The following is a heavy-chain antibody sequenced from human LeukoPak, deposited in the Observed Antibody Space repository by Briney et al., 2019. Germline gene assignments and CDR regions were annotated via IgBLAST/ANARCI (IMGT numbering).Heavy chain of an antibody. V-gene: IGHV3-21*01. CDR3: ARDHDSSSWYNWFDP. Sequence: KPGGSLRLSCAASGFTFSSYSMNWVRQAPGKGLEWVSFISSSSSYIYYADSVKGRFTIFRDNAKNSLYLQMNSLRAEDTAVYYCARDHDSSSWYNWFDPWGQGTLVTVSS. CDR2: ISSSSSYI. J-gene: IGHJ5*02. D-gene: IGHD6-13*01. CDR1: GFTFSSYS.